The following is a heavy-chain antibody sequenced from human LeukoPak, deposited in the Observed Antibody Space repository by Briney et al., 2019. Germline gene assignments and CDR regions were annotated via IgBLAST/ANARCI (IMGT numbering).Heavy chain of an antibody. V-gene: IGHV1-2*06. D-gene: IGHD3-22*01. CDR1: GGTFSSYA. Sequence: ASVKVSCKASGGTFSSYAISWVRQAPGQGLEWMGRINPNSGGTNYAQKFQGRVTMTRDTSISTAYMELSRLRSDDTAVYYCARSRGYDYWGQGTLVTVSS. CDR2: INPNSGGT. J-gene: IGHJ4*02. CDR3: ARSRGYDY.